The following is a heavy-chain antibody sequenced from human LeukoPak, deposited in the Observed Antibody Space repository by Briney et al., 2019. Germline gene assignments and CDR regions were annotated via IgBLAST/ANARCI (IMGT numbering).Heavy chain of an antibody. CDR1: GGSISSSSYY. V-gene: IGHV4-39*07. CDR3: ARTTAKASTPYFDY. CDR2: IYYSGST. D-gene: IGHD4-11*01. J-gene: IGHJ4*02. Sequence: SETLSLTCTVSGGSISSSSYYWGWIRQPPGKGLEWIGTIYYSGSTSYNPSLKSRVTISVDTSKNQFSLKLSSVTAADTAVYYCARTTAKASTPYFDYWGQGTLVTVSS.